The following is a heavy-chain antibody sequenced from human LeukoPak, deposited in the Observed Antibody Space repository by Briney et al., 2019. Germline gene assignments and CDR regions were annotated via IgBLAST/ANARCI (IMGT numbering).Heavy chain of an antibody. J-gene: IGHJ4*02. CDR1: GFTFDDYA. Sequence: GGSLRLSCAASGFTFDDYAMHWVRQTPGKGLDWVSGINWNSGSIDYADSVKGRFTISRDNAKNSLYLQMNSLRAEDTAVYYCAKRDTRGPWGQGTLVTVSS. CDR3: AKRDTRGP. CDR2: INWNSGSI. D-gene: IGHD5-24*01. V-gene: IGHV3-9*01.